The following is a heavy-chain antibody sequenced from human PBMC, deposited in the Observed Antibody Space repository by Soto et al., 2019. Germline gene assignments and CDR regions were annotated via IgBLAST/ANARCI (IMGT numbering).Heavy chain of an antibody. D-gene: IGHD3-22*01. CDR1: GGSISSGGYY. V-gene: IGHV4-31*03. Sequence: QVQLQESGPGLVKPSQTLSLTCTISGGSISSGGYYWSWIRQHPGKGLEGIGYIFHTGSTFYNPSLKSRATITVDTSKYQYSLILNSVTAADTAVYYCAREAIYSGYHNAFDYWGQGILVTVSS. J-gene: IGHJ4*02. CDR3: AREAIYSGYHNAFDY. CDR2: IFHTGST.